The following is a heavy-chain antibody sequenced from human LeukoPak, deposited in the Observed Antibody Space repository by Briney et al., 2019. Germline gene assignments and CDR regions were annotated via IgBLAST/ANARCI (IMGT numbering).Heavy chain of an antibody. CDR2: ISSSSSTI. CDR1: GFTFSSYS. V-gene: IGHV3-48*01. D-gene: IGHD6-19*01. Sequence: GGSLRLPCAASGFTFSSYSMNWVRQAPGKGLEWVSYISSSSSTIYYADSVKGRFTISRDNAKNSLYLQMNSLRAEDTAVYYCARVAEQWLATDYYFDYWGQGTLVTVSS. CDR3: ARVAEQWLATDYYFDY. J-gene: IGHJ4*02.